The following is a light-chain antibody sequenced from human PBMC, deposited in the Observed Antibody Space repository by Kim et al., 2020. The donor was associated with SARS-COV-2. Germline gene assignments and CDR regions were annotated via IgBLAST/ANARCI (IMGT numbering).Light chain of an antibody. J-gene: IGKJ1*01. CDR1: QGMRSN. CDR3: QQYNTYPQT. V-gene: IGKV1-16*02. CDR2: GAS. Sequence: DIQMTQSPSSLSASVGDRVTITCRASQGMRSNLAWFQQKPGKAPKALIYGASNLHSGVPSKFSGSGSGTDFTLTISGLQTEDFATYYCQQYNTYPQTFGQGTKVDIK.